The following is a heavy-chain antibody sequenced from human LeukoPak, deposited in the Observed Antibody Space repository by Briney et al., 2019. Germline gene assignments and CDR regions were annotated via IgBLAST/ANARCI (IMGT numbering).Heavy chain of an antibody. V-gene: IGHV3-21*01. CDR3: ARDGEQLVRFDY. D-gene: IGHD6-6*01. CDR1: GFSFSSYS. CDR2: ISSSSSYI. J-gene: IGHJ4*02. Sequence: GGSLRLSCAASGFSFSSYSMNWVRQAPGNGLEWVSSISSSSSYIYYADSVKGRFTISRDNAKNSLYLQMNSLRAEDTAVYYCARDGEQLVRFDYWGQGTLVTVSS.